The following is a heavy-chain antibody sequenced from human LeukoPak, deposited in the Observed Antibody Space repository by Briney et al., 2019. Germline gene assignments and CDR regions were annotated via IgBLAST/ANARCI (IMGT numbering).Heavy chain of an antibody. CDR1: GFTFSSYA. CDR3: AKDRVGVSTVDY. V-gene: IGHV3-23*01. CDR2: VSVSGGGT. Sequence: GGSLRLSCAASGFTFSSYALSWVRHAPGKGLEWVSSVSVSGGGTYYADSVKGRFTISRDNSKNTLYLRMNSLRAEDTAVYYCAKDRVGVSTVDYWGQGTLVTVSS. D-gene: IGHD1-26*01. J-gene: IGHJ4*02.